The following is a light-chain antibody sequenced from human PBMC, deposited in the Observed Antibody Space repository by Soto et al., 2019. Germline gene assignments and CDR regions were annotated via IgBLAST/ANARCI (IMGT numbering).Light chain of an antibody. Sequence: DIQMTQSPSCVSASVGDRVTITWRASQSISSYLNWYQQKPGKAPKXLIYAASSLQSGVPSRFSGSGSGTDCTLTISSLQPEDVATYYCQQSYSTPPTFGQGTKVDI. CDR2: AAS. CDR3: QQSYSTPPT. CDR1: QSISSY. J-gene: IGKJ1*01. V-gene: IGKV1-39*01.